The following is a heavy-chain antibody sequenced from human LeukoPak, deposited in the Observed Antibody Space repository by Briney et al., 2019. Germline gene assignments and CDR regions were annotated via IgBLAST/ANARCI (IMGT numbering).Heavy chain of an antibody. CDR2: ISAYNGNT. CDR1: GYTFTSYG. D-gene: IGHD3-10*02. CDR3: ARDSPLFGESNDAFDI. V-gene: IGHV1-18*01. J-gene: IGHJ3*02. Sequence: ASVKVSCKASGYTFTSYGISWVRQAPGQGLEWMGWISAYNGNTNYAQKLQGRVTMTTDTSTSTAYMELRSLRSDDTAVYYCARDSPLFGESNDAFDIRRQPTMVTVSS.